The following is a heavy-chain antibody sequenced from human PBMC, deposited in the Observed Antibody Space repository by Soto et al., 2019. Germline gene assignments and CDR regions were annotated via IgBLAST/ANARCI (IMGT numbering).Heavy chain of an antibody. CDR2: ISYDGSNK. CDR3: AKDRPHYGSGISLDY. V-gene: IGHV3-30*18. CDR1: GFTFSSYG. D-gene: IGHD3-10*01. J-gene: IGHJ4*02. Sequence: GGSLRLSCAASGFTFSSYGMHWVRQAPGKGLEWVAVISYDGSNKYYADSVKGRFTISRDNSKNTLYLQMNSLRAEDTAVYYCAKDRPHYGSGISLDYWGQGTLVTVSS.